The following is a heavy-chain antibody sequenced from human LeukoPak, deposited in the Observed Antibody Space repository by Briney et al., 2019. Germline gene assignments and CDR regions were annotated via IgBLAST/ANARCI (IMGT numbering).Heavy chain of an antibody. D-gene: IGHD3-22*01. CDR3: ARYAAYDSRGNYFDY. V-gene: IGHV4-59*08. Sequence: PSETLSLTCTVSGDSINNYYWTWIRQPPGKGLEWIGYIYSSGSAIYNPSLRSRVTISLDTSRKQFSLKLSSVTAADTAVYYCARYAAYDSRGNYFDYWGQGTLVTVSS. CDR1: GDSINNYY. J-gene: IGHJ4*02. CDR2: IYSSGSA.